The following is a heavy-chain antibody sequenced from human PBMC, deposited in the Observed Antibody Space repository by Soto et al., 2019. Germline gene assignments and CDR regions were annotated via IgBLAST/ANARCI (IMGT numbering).Heavy chain of an antibody. V-gene: IGHV3-13*04. CDR1: GFTFSTYD. J-gene: IGHJ6*02. Sequence: EVQLVESGGGLVQPGGSLRLSCAASGFTFSTYDMYWVRQPTGKGLEWVSSIGTAGDTYYPGSVKGRFTISRENAKSSLYLQMNSLRVGDTAVHYCARDRREPYDYGLDVWGQGTTVTVS. CDR2: IGTAGDT. D-gene: IGHD1-1*01. CDR3: ARDRREPYDYGLDV.